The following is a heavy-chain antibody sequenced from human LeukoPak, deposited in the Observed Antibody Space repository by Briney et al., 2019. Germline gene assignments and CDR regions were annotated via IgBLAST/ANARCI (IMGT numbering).Heavy chain of an antibody. CDR2: IYYSGST. CDR1: GGSISSSSYY. Sequence: SETLSLTCTVSGGSISSSSYYWGWIRQPPGKGLEWIGSIYYSGSTYYNPSLKSRVTISVDTSKNQFSLKLSSVTAADTAVYYCARCDSVTALDYWGQGTQVTVSS. D-gene: IGHD5-18*01. CDR3: ARCDSVTALDY. J-gene: IGHJ4*02. V-gene: IGHV4-39*07.